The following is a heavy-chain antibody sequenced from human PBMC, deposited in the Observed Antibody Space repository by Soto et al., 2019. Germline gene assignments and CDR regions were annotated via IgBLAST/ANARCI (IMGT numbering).Heavy chain of an antibody. Sequence: GESLKISCKGSGYSFTSYWISWVRQMPGKGLEWMGRIDPSDSYTNYSPSFQGHVTISADKSISTAYLQWSSLKASDTAMYYCAGHQDIVVVPAATGPWYGMDVWGQGTTVTVSS. CDR2: IDPSDSYT. V-gene: IGHV5-10-1*01. CDR1: GYSFTSYW. CDR3: AGHQDIVVVPAATGPWYGMDV. J-gene: IGHJ6*02. D-gene: IGHD2-2*01.